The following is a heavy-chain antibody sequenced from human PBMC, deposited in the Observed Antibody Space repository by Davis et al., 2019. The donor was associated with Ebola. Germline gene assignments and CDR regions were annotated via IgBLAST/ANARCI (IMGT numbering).Heavy chain of an antibody. CDR3: AKSPWSGSFDY. J-gene: IGHJ4*02. CDR1: GFAFGSCD. CDR2: IGGGGDI. V-gene: IGHV3-23*01. Sequence: PGGSLRLSCAASGFAFGSCDMSWVRQAPGKGLDWVSAIGGGGDIYYADSVRGRFTISRDNSKNTVYLQMYSLRAEDTAMYYCAKSPWSGSFDYWGQGTPVTVSS. D-gene: IGHD1-26*01.